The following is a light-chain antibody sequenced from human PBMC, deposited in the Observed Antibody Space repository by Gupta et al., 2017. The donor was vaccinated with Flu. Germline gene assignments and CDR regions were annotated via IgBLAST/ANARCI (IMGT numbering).Light chain of an antibody. CDR3: QQYHKWPGT. CDR2: DVS. CDR1: QSISSN. Sequence: DIVMTQSPATLSVSPGDRATLSCRASQSISSNLAWYQKRPGQATRLLIYDVSTRATGISTRFTGSGSGTEFSLTISSLQSEDFAVYFCQQYHKWPGTFGQGTKVEVK. V-gene: IGKV3-15*01. J-gene: IGKJ1*01.